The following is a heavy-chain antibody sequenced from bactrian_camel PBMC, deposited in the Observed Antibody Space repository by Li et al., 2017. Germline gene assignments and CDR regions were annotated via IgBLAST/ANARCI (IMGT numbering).Heavy chain of an antibody. Sequence: HVQLVESGGGSVQAGGSLRLSCATSEYLYSSDCMGWFRQAPGKEREGVATIDSDGRIRYADSVKGRFTFSKDNAKNTLYLQMNNLKPEDTAMYYCAVDSPPPLILCGVYEYAYWGQGTQVTVS. J-gene: IGHJ4*01. CDR1: EYLYSSDC. CDR3: AVDSPPPLILCGVYEYAY. CDR2: IDSDGRI. D-gene: IGHD2*01. V-gene: IGHV3S53*01.